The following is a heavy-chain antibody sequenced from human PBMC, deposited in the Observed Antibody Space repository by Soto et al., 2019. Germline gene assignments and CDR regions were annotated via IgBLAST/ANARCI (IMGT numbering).Heavy chain of an antibody. CDR1: GFPFSSYA. V-gene: IGHV3-23*01. CDR3: AKRACSTASCTYFDY. D-gene: IGHD2-2*01. CDR2: ISGGGNDR. J-gene: IGHJ4*02. Sequence: PGGSLRLSCAASGFPFSSYAMSWVRQTPEKGLEWVAGISGGGNDRYYADFVQGRFTFSRDNSRNILYLQMNSLRADDTAMYFCAKRACSTASCTYFDYWGQGTLVTVSS.